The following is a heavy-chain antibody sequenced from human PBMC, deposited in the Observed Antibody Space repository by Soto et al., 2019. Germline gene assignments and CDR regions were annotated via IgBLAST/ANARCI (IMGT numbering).Heavy chain of an antibody. CDR1: GFTFSYYE. J-gene: IGHJ5*02. V-gene: IGHV3-48*03. Sequence: ESGGDLVQPGGSLRLSCVGSGFTFSYYEMNWVRQAPGKGVERVAFISHTDRLTHYPDSVKGRFTISRDNAQNSLYLEMTSLRVEDTGVYYCARDTGRASADLWGQGTLVTVSS. D-gene: IGHD6-13*01. CDR3: ARDTGRASADL. CDR2: ISHTDRLT.